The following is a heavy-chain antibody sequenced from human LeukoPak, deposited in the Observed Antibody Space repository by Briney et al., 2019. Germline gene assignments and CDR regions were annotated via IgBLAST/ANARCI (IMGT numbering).Heavy chain of an antibody. D-gene: IGHD3-10*01. CDR3: AREPNMVRGAHDY. V-gene: IGHV3-33*01. J-gene: IGHJ4*02. CDR1: GFTFSSYG. CDR2: IWYDGSNK. Sequence: SGGSLRLSCAASGFTFSSYGMHWVRQAPGKGLEWVAVIWYDGSNKYYADSVKGRFTISRDNSKNTLYLQMNSLRAEDTAVYYCAREPNMVRGAHDYWGQGTLVTVSS.